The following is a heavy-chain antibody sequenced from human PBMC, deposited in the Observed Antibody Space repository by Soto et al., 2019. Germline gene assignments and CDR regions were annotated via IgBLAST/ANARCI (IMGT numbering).Heavy chain of an antibody. CDR3: ARDPIWTYTWNYARLNYLDP. CDR2: IVVGSGNT. Sequence: GASVKVFCKASGFTFTSSAVQWVRQARGQRLEWIGWIVVGSGNTKYSQKFEARVTLTRDTAASTAYMELNSLRSDDTAVYYCARDPIWTYTWNYARLNYLDPWGQGTLVTVSS. V-gene: IGHV1-58*01. D-gene: IGHD1-7*01. J-gene: IGHJ5*02. CDR1: GFTFTSSA.